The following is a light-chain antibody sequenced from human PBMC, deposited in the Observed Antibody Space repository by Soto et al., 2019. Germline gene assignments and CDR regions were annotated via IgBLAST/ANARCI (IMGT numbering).Light chain of an antibody. CDR1: QSISTY. J-gene: IGKJ1*01. Sequence: DLQMTQSPSSLSASVGDRVTITCRASQSISTYLNWYQQKPGKAPNLLIYTASSLQSGVPSTFSGGGSGTDFTLTISSLQPEDFATYYCQQSYSTPRTFGQGTKVEI. V-gene: IGKV1-39*01. CDR3: QQSYSTPRT. CDR2: TAS.